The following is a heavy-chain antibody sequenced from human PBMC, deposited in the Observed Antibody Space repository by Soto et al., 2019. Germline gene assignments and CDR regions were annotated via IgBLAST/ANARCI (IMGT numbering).Heavy chain of an antibody. D-gene: IGHD3-22*01. CDR2: IIHILGIA. Sequence: QVQLVQSGAEVKKPGAPVKVSCKASGGTFSSYTISWVRQAPGQGLEWMGRIIHILGIANYAHNIQGSATITADKSTSTAHMSLSTLRSDDTAGYYPASRYDSSDYWGQGTLVTVSS. V-gene: IGHV1-69*02. J-gene: IGHJ4*02. CDR3: ASRYDSSDY. CDR1: GGTFSSYT.